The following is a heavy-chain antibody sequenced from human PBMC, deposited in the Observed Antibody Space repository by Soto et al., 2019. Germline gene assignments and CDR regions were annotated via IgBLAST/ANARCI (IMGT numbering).Heavy chain of an antibody. CDR1: GFTFSSYS. V-gene: IGHV3-21*01. CDR3: ARAMFVAATLEGYFDH. CDR2: ISSSSSYI. J-gene: IGHJ4*02. D-gene: IGHD2-15*01. Sequence: EVQLVESGGGLVKPGGSLRLSCAASGFTFSSYSMNWVRQAPGKGLEWVSSISSSSSYIYYADSVKGRFTISRDNAKNSLYLQMNSLRAEDTAVYYGARAMFVAATLEGYFDHWGQGTLVTVSS.